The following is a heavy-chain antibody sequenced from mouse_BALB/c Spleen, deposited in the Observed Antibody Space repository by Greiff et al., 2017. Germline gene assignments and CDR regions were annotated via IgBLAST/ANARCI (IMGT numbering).Heavy chain of an antibody. CDR2: INSNGGST. CDR3: ARDSPYYAMDY. D-gene: IGHD6-1*01. J-gene: IGHJ4*01. Sequence: EVNVVESGGGLVKLGGSLKLSCAASGFTFSSYYMSWVRQTPEKRLELVAAINSNGGSTYYPDTVTGRFTISRDNAKNTLYLEMSSLRSEDTAMYYCARDSPYYAMDYWGQGTSVTVSS. CDR1: GFTFSSYY. V-gene: IGHV5-6-2*01.